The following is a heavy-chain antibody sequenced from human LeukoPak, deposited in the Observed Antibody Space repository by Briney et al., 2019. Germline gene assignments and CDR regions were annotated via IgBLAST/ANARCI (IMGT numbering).Heavy chain of an antibody. D-gene: IGHD3-16*01. Sequence: PGGSLRLSCAASGFTFSSYGMHWVRQAPGKGPEWVAVISYDGSNKYYADSVKGRFTISRDNSKNTLYLQMNSLRAEDTAVYYCAGEGLRAGPPRRKFGMDVWGQGTTVTVSS. J-gene: IGHJ6*02. V-gene: IGHV3-30*03. CDR2: ISYDGSNK. CDR1: GFTFSSYG. CDR3: AGEGLRAGPPRRKFGMDV.